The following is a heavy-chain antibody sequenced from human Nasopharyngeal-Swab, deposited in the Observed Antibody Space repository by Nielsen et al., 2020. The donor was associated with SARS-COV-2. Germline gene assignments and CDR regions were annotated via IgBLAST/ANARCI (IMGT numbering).Heavy chain of an antibody. V-gene: IGHV3-15*01. CDR3: TPISERSSSRGFDY. CDR2: IKSKTDGGTT. CDR1: GFTFSNAW. J-gene: IGHJ4*02. Sequence: GGSLRLSCAASGFTFSNAWMSWVRQAPGKGLEWVGRIKSKTDGGTTDYAAPVKGRFTISRDDSKNTLYLQMNSLKTEDTAVYYCTPISERSSSRGFDYWGQGTLVTVSS. D-gene: IGHD6-6*01.